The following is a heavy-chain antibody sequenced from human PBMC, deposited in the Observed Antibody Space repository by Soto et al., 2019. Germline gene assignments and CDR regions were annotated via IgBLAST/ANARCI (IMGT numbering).Heavy chain of an antibody. V-gene: IGHV3-30-3*01. D-gene: IGHD1-26*01. CDR1: GFTFSSYA. CDR3: ARDARGSYYFDY. Sequence: GGSLRLSCAASGFTFSSYAMHWVRQAPGKGLEWVAVISYDGSNKYYADSVKGRFTISRDNSKNTLYLQMNSLRAEDTAVYYCARDARGSYYFDYWGQGTLVTVSS. J-gene: IGHJ4*02. CDR2: ISYDGSNK.